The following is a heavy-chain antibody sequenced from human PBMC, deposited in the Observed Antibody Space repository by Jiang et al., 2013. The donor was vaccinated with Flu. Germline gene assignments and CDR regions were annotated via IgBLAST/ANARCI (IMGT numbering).Heavy chain of an antibody. D-gene: IGHD2-21*01. Sequence: GQGLGWMGWISAYNGNTNYAQKLQGRVTMTTDTSTSTAYMELRSLRSDDTAVYYCARVPSDVADAFDIWGQGTNGHRLF. CDR2: ISAYNGNT. V-gene: IGHV1-18*01. CDR3: ARVPSDVADAFDI. J-gene: IGHJ3*02.